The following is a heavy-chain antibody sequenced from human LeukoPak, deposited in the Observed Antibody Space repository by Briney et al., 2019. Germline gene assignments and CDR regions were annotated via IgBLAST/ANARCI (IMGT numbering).Heavy chain of an antibody. CDR2: ISSSGSTI. V-gene: IGHV3-48*03. D-gene: IGHD2-21*02. Sequence: PGGSLRLSCAASGFTFSSYEMNWVRQAPGKGLERVSYISSSGSTIYYADSVKGRFTISRDNAKNSLYLQMNSLRAEDTAVYYCARPVTATAYFDYWGQGTLVTVSS. J-gene: IGHJ4*02. CDR3: ARPVTATAYFDY. CDR1: GFTFSSYE.